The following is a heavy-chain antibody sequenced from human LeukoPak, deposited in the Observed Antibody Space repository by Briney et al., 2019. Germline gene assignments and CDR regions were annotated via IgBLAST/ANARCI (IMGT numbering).Heavy chain of an antibody. Sequence: ASETLSLTCAVYGGSFSGYYWSWIRQPPGKGLEWIGEINHSGSTNYNPSLKSRVTISVDTSKNQFSLKLSSVTAADTAVYYCARGRGIAARPGLFDYLGQGTLVTVSS. V-gene: IGHV4-34*01. CDR1: GGSFSGYY. CDR2: INHSGST. J-gene: IGHJ4*02. D-gene: IGHD6-6*01. CDR3: ARGRGIAARPGLFDY.